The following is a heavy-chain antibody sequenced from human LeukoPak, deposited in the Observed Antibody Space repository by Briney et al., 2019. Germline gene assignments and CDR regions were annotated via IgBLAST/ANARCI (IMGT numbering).Heavy chain of an antibody. CDR1: GFTFSSYS. D-gene: IGHD4-11*01. V-gene: IGHV3-21*01. CDR2: ISSSSSYI. J-gene: IGHJ4*02. Sequence: GGSLRLSCAASGFTFSSYSMNWVRQAPGKGLEWVSSISSSSSYIYYADSVKGRFTISRDNAKNSLYLQMNSLRAEDTAVYYCARDRDSNYGEYYFDYWGQGTLVTVSS. CDR3: ARDRDSNYGEYYFDY.